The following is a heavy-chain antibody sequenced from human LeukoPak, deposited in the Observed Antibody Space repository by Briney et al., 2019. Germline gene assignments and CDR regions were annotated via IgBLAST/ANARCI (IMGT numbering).Heavy chain of an antibody. CDR3: ASVPAAKGKQASDDY. CDR2: IYYSGST. CDR1: GGSISSDSYY. Sequence: SETLSLTCTVSGGSISSDSYYWGWIRQPPGKGLEWIGSIYYSGSTYYNPSLKSRVTISVDTSKNQFSLKLSSVTAADTAVYYCASVPAAKGKQASDDYWGQGTLVTVSS. V-gene: IGHV4-39*07. D-gene: IGHD2-2*01. J-gene: IGHJ4*02.